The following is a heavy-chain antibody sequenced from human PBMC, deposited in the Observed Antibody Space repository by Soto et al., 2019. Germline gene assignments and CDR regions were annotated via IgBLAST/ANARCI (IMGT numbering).Heavy chain of an antibody. Sequence: QVQLVQSGAEVKKPGSSVKVSCKASGGTFSSYAISWVRQAPGQGLEWMGGIIPIFGTANYAQKFQGRVTITADESTSTAYVELSSLRSEDTAVYYCARGRYSGGILSNWCFDLWGRGTLVTVSS. D-gene: IGHD2-15*01. CDR1: GGTFSSYA. CDR3: ARGRYSGGILSNWCFDL. J-gene: IGHJ2*01. CDR2: IIPIFGTA. V-gene: IGHV1-69*12.